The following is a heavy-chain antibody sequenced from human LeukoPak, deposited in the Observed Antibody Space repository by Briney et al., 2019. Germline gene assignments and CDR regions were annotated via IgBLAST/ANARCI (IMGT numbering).Heavy chain of an antibody. CDR1: GYSFTGYC. J-gene: IGHJ4*02. CDR3: ASGLNSRSSSC. D-gene: IGHD6-13*01. Sequence: VXXSCKASGYSFTGYCMHWVRQAPGQGLEWMGRICPGSGGTNYAQKFQGRVTMTTDTTVSTAYMELSGLKSDDTAVYYCASGLNSRSSSCWGQGTRVTVSS. V-gene: IGHV1-2*02. CDR2: ICPGSGGT.